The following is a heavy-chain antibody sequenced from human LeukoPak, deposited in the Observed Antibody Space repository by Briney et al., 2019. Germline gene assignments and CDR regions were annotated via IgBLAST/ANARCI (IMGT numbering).Heavy chain of an antibody. CDR1: GFTVSSNY. J-gene: IGHJ3*02. Sequence: GGSLRLSCAASGFTVSSNYMSWVRQAPGKGLEWVSVIYSGGSTYYAGSVKGRFTISRDNSKNTLYLQMNSLRAEDTAVYYCAYDSSGYSAFDIWGQGTMVTVSS. CDR2: IYSGGST. CDR3: AYDSSGYSAFDI. V-gene: IGHV3-53*01. D-gene: IGHD3-22*01.